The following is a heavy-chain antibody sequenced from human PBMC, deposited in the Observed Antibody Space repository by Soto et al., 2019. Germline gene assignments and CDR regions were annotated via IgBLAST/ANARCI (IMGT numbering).Heavy chain of an antibody. CDR1: GYTFSSYW. CDR2: IYPGDSET. CDR3: ARLRVTLPVTKMSSLNN. J-gene: IGHJ4*01. V-gene: IGHV5-51*01. D-gene: IGHD4-17*01. Sequence: PGESLKISCQASGYTFSSYWIAWVRQMPGKGLEWVGIIYPGDSETRYSPALQGQVTISADRSTTTAYLQWSSLKASDSGTYYCARLRVTLPVTKMSSLNNWGRGTMVTVSS.